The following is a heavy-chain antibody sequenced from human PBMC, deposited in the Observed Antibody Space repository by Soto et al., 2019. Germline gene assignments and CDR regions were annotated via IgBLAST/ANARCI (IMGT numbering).Heavy chain of an antibody. CDR2: IYYSGST. D-gene: IGHD2-2*01. CDR1: GGSISSYY. CDR3: ARVPPRYCSSTSCYLNAFDI. J-gene: IGHJ3*02. Sequence: QVQLQESGPGLVKPSETLSLTCTVSGGSISSYYWSWIRQPPGKGLEWIGYIYYSGSTNYNPSLKSRVTISVDTSKNQFSLKLSSVTAADTAVYYCARVPPRYCSSTSCYLNAFDIWGQGTMVTVSS. V-gene: IGHV4-59*01.